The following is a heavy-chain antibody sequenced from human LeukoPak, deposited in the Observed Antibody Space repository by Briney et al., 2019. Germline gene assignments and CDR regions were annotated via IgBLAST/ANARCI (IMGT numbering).Heavy chain of an antibody. CDR1: GFTFSSYW. CDR2: IKQDGSEK. D-gene: IGHD3-22*01. Sequence: GGSLRLSCAASGFTFSSYWMSWVRQAPGKGLEWVANIKQDGSEKYYVDSVKGRFTISRDNAKNSLYLQMNSLRAEDTAVYYCARSEYYYGSSGYYYFDYWGQGTLVTVSS. V-gene: IGHV3-7*01. J-gene: IGHJ4*02. CDR3: ARSEYYYGSSGYYYFDY.